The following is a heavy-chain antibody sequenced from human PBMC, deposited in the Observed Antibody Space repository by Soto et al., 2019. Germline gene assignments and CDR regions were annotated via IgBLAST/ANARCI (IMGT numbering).Heavy chain of an antibody. V-gene: IGHV1-2*02. J-gene: IGHJ4*02. Sequence: QVQLVQSGAEVKKPGASVKVSCKASGYTFTGYYMHWVRQAPGQGLEWMGWINPNSGGTNYAQKFQGRVTMTRDTSISTAYMELSRLRSDDTAVYYCARDNDYVWGSYRYLVDYWGQGTLVTVSS. D-gene: IGHD3-16*02. CDR1: GYTFTGYY. CDR3: ARDNDYVWGSYRYLVDY. CDR2: INPNSGGT.